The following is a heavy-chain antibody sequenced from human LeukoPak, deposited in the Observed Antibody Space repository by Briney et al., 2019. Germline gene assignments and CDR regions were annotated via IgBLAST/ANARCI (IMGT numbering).Heavy chain of an antibody. CDR3: ARPNDPYYYDSSGYCYV. J-gene: IGHJ4*02. D-gene: IGHD3-22*01. V-gene: IGHV3-53*01. CDR2: IYSSGTT. Sequence: GGSLRLPCAASELTVINNYMSWVRQAPGKGLEWVSSIYSSGTTYYADSVKGRFTISRDNSKNTLYLQMNSLRAEDTAVYFCARPNDPYYYDSSGYCYVWGQGTLVTVSS. CDR1: ELTVINNY.